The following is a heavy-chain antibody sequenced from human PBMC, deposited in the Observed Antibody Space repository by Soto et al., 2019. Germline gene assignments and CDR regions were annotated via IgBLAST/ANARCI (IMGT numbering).Heavy chain of an antibody. V-gene: IGHV1-18*04. CDR1: GYTFTSYG. J-gene: IGHJ6*02. Sequence: QVQLVQSGAEVKKPGASVKVSCKASGYTFTSYGISWVRQAPGQGLEWMGWISAYKGNTNYAQKLQGRVTMTTDTSTSTAYMELRSLRSDDTAVYYCASVRYSSSWYYYYGMDVWGQGTTVTVSS. CDR2: ISAYKGNT. D-gene: IGHD6-13*01. CDR3: ASVRYSSSWYYYYGMDV.